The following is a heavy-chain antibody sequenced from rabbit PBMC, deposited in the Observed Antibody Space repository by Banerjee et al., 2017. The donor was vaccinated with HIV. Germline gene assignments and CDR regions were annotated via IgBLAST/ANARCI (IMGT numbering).Heavy chain of an antibody. CDR1: GIDFSSYYR. D-gene: IGHD4-1*01. Sequence: QQQLEESGGGLVKPGGTLTLTCKASGIDFSSYYRMCWVRQAPGKGLEWIACIDAGSSGRSDYASRAKGRFTISKTSSTTVTLQMTSLTAADTATYFCARAYYNAGHPNDYYFNLWGPGTLVTVS. J-gene: IGHJ4*01. CDR2: IDAGSSGRS. V-gene: IGHV1S45*01. CDR3: ARAYYNAGHPNDYYFNL.